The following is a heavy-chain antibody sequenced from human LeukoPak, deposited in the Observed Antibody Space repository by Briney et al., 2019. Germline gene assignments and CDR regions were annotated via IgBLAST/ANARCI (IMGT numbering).Heavy chain of an antibody. Sequence: SETLSLTCTVSGGSISSYYWSWIRQPPGKGLEWIGYIYYSGSTNYNPSLKSRVTISVDTSKNQFSLKLSSVTAAGTAVYYCARGTLSVAGTLFDYWGQGTLVTVSS. CDR3: ARGTLSVAGTLFDY. J-gene: IGHJ4*02. CDR1: GGSISSYY. V-gene: IGHV4-59*01. D-gene: IGHD6-19*01. CDR2: IYYSGST.